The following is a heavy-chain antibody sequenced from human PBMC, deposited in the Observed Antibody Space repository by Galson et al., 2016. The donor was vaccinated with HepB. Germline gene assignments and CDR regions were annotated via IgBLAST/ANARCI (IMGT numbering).Heavy chain of an antibody. V-gene: IGHV4-39*01. CDR3: ATSRVTGGRPFNY. Sequence: SETLSLTCNVSGVSISSSYYYWGWIRQPPGKGLEWIGNMHYSGSSYYNPSLGSRVTISVGTSKNQFSLKLSSVTVADTAVFYCATSRVTGGRPFNYWGQGTLVTVSS. CDR2: MHYSGSS. D-gene: IGHD2-21*02. CDR1: GVSISSSYYY. J-gene: IGHJ4*02.